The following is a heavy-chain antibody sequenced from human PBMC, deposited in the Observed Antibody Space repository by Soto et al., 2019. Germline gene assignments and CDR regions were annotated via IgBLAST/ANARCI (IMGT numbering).Heavy chain of an antibody. V-gene: IGHV3-48*01. Sequence: GGSLRLSCAASGFTFSSYSMNWVRQAPGKGLERVSYISSSSSTIYYADSVKGRFTISRDNAKNSLYLQMNSLRAEDTAVYYCARDLRGYSGYDSGFAPDKGGQGTLVTVSS. CDR2: ISSSSSTI. D-gene: IGHD5-12*01. J-gene: IGHJ4*02. CDR3: ARDLRGYSGYDSGFAPDK. CDR1: GFTFSSYS.